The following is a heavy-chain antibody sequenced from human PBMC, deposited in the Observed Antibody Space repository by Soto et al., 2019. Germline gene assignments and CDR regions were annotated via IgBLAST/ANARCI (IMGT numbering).Heavy chain of an antibody. D-gene: IGHD1-1*01. CDR3: AANWNFGLNF. CDR1: GCNFGDYA. V-gene: IGHV3-49*03. CDR2: IRSKAYGGTT. J-gene: IGHJ4*02. Sequence: GGSLRVSCTAAGCNFGDYAMSWFRQAPGKGLEWVGFIRSKAYGGTTEYAASVKGRFTISRDDSKSIAYLQMNSLKTEDTAVYYCAANWNFGLNFWGQGTLVTVSS.